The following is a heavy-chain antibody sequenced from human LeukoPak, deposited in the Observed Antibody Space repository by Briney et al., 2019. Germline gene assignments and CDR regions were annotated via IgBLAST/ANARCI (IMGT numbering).Heavy chain of an antibody. CDR2: ISSTSSHI. CDR3: ATEGEWGLDLFRYDYGMDV. D-gene: IGHD3-10*01. CDR1: GFTFSRYN. Sequence: PGGSLRLSCVASGFTFSRYNMNWVRQAPGKGLEWVSFISSTSSHIYYADSVRGRFTISRDSAKNSLFLQMNSLRAEDTAVYYCATEGEWGLDLFRYDYGMDVWGQGTTVTVSS. V-gene: IGHV3-21*01. J-gene: IGHJ6*02.